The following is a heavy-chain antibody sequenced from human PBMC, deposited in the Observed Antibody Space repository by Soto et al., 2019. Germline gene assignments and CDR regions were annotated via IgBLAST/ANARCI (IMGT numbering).Heavy chain of an antibody. CDR1: GGSVSSGSYY. Sequence: SETLSLTCTVSGGSVSSGSYYWGWIRPPPGKGLEWIGSIYYSGNTYYNPSLKSRVTISVDTSKNQFSLKLSSVTAADTAVYYCARHVGGYYYYMDVWGKGTTVTVSS. CDR3: ARHVGGYYYYMDV. J-gene: IGHJ6*03. CDR2: IYYSGNT. D-gene: IGHD2-15*01. V-gene: IGHV4-39*01.